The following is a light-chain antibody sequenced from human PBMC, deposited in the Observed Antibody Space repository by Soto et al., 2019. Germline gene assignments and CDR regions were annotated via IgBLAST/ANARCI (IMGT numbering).Light chain of an antibody. CDR3: QHLNNYPYT. CDR1: QDIRNF. V-gene: IGKV1-9*01. CDR2: AAS. Sequence: DIQLTQSPSFLSASVGDRVTITCRASQDIRNFLAWYQQKPGKAPKLLISAASTLQSGVPSGFSGSGSGTDFTLTVSSLQPEDFATYYCQHLNNYPYTFGQGTKLEI. J-gene: IGKJ2*01.